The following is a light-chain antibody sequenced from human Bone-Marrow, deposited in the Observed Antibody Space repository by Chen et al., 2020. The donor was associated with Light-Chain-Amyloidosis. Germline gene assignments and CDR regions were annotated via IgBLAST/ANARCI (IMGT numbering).Light chain of an antibody. Sequence: DIVMTQFPDSLAVSLGERATINCKSSQSVLDSSNNKNYLAWYQQKPGQPPKVLISWASTRESGVPDRFSGSGSWTDFTLTISNVQAEDVAGYYCQQFFSTLTFGQGTKLEIK. CDR1: QSVLDSSNNKNY. CDR2: WAS. CDR3: QQFFSTLT. J-gene: IGKJ2*01. V-gene: IGKV4-1*01.